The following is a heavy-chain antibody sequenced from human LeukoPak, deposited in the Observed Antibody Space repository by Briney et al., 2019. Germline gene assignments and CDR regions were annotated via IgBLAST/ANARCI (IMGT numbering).Heavy chain of an antibody. CDR2: IRYDGSNR. D-gene: IGHD4-17*01. CDR1: GFTFSSYG. V-gene: IGHV3-30*02. CDR3: AKFRDDYGDYWLPFGAFDI. Sequence: GGSLRLSCAASGFTFSSYGMHWVRQAPGKGLEGVAFIRYDGSNRDYADSVKGRFTIPRHNSKNPLYLQMNSLGAEDTAVYYCAKFRDDYGDYWLPFGAFDIGGQGTRVTVSS. J-gene: IGHJ3*02.